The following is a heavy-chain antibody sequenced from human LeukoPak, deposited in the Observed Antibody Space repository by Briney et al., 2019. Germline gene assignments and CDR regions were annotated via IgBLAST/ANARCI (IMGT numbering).Heavy chain of an antibody. CDR3: ARVPNDAADYYYYGMDV. CDR2: IIPIFGTA. D-gene: IGHD1-1*01. Sequence: SVKVSCKASGVTFSNYAVSWVRQAPGQGLEWMGGIIPIFGTANYAQKFQGRVTITADESTSTAYMELSSLRSEDTAVYYCARVPNDAADYYYYGMDVWGQGTTVTVSS. CDR1: GVTFSNYA. V-gene: IGHV1-69*13. J-gene: IGHJ6*02.